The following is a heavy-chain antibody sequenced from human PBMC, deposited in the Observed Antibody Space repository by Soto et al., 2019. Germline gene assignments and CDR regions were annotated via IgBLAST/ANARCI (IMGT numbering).Heavy chain of an antibody. Sequence: ASVKVSCKASGNTVPNYAIHWVRQAPGQRLEWMGWINGGNGNTYYSEHFQGRVTFTRDTSAGTVYMELSSLSSEDTAVYYCARARVIDNYDSTNDAFDIWGQGTMVTVSS. V-gene: IGHV1-3*01. J-gene: IGHJ3*02. CDR1: GNTVPNYA. D-gene: IGHD3-22*01. CDR3: ARARVIDNYDSTNDAFDI. CDR2: INGGNGNT.